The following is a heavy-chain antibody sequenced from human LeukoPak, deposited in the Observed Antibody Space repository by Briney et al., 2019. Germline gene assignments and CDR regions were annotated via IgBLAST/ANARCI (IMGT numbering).Heavy chain of an antibody. J-gene: IGHJ4*02. V-gene: IGHV3-74*03. Sequence: PGGSLRLSCAASGFIFSSYWMHWVRQAPGKGLVWVSRIKTDGSITTYADSVKGRFTISRDNAKNTLYLQMNSLRAEDTAVYHCARRAESDTWGSTLGYWGQGTLDTVSS. D-gene: IGHD3-10*01. CDR1: GFIFSSYW. CDR2: IKTDGSIT. CDR3: ARRAESDTWGSTLGY.